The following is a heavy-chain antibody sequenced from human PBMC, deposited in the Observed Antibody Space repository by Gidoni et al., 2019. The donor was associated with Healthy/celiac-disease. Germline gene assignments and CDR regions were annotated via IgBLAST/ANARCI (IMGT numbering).Heavy chain of an antibody. Sequence: QLQLQESGPRLVKPSETLSLPCTGSGGSISSSRYYWGWIRQPPGKGLEWIGSIYYSGSTYYNPSLKSRVTISVDTSKNQFSLKLSSVTAADTAVYYCARHGTYSSSWSDYYYYGMDVWGQGTTVTVSS. D-gene: IGHD6-13*01. CDR2: IYYSGST. CDR1: GGSISSSRYY. V-gene: IGHV4-39*01. J-gene: IGHJ6*02. CDR3: ARHGTYSSSWSDYYYYGMDV.